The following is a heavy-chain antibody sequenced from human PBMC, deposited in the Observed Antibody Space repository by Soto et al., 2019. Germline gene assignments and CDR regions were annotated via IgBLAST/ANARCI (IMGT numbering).Heavy chain of an antibody. J-gene: IGHJ4*02. D-gene: IGHD3-22*01. CDR3: ARGWYYYDSRGYPFDF. CDR2: IIPIFGTA. CDR1: GGTSSSYA. Sequence: VKVSCKASGGTSSSYAISWVRQAPGQGLEWMGGIIPIFGTANYAQKFQGRVSITADDSTSTAYMELSSLRSEDTAVYYCARGWYYYDSRGYPFDFWGQGALVTVSS. V-gene: IGHV1-69*01.